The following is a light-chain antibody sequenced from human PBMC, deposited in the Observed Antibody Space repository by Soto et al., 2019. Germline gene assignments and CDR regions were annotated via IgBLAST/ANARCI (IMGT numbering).Light chain of an antibody. V-gene: IGKV3-15*01. CDR3: QQYNNWPYT. CDR2: GAS. CDR1: QSVSSN. Sequence: EIVMTQSPATLSVSPGERATLSCRASQSVSSNLAWYQQKPGQAPRLLSYGASTRATGIPARFSGSGSGTGFTLTISSLQSEDFAVYYCQQYNNWPYTFGQGTKLEIK. J-gene: IGKJ2*01.